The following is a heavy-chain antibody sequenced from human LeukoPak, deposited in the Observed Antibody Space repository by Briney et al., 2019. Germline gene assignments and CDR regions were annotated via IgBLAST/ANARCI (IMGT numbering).Heavy chain of an antibody. CDR3: ARGREDIVLMVYAIHPSRNYMGD. Sequence: SETLSLTFAVYGGSFSGYFWSCVRQPPGKGLEWIGEINHSGSTNYNPSLKSRVTIYVDTSKNQFSLKLSSVTAADTAVYYCARGREDIVLMVYAIHPSRNYMGDWGKGTTVTVSS. J-gene: IGHJ6*03. V-gene: IGHV4-34*01. D-gene: IGHD2-8*01. CDR2: INHSGST. CDR1: GGSFSGYF.